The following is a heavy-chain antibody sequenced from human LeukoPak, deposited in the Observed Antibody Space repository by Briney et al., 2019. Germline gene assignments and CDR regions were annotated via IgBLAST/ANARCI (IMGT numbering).Heavy chain of an antibody. J-gene: IGHJ4*02. CDR3: ARDRSSDFDY. V-gene: IGHV1-18*04. D-gene: IGHD3-10*01. Sequence: GASVPVTLLATGYTFISYGINWVRQAPGKGLEWMGWISAYNGNTNYAQKLQGRVTMTTNTSTSIAYMELRSLRSDDTAMYYCARDRSSDFDYWGQGTLVTVSS. CDR2: ISAYNGNT. CDR1: GYTFISYG.